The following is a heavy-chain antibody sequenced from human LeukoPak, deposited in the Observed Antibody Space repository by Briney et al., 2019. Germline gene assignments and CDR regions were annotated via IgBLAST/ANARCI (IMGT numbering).Heavy chain of an antibody. CDR1: GFTFSSYA. CDR2: ISGSGSST. J-gene: IGHJ4*02. D-gene: IGHD2-8*01. CDR3: AKNHRQKLVRGCVDY. V-gene: IGHV3-23*01. Sequence: TGGSLRLSCAASGFTFSSYAMSWVRQAPGKGLEWVSSISGSGSSTYYADSGKGRFTIYRDKSKNTLYLQMNSQRPADPAENYCAKNHRQKLVRGCVDYWGQGTLVTVSS.